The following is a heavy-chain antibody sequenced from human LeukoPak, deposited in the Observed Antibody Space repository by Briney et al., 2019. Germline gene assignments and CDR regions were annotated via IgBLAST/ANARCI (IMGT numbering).Heavy chain of an antibody. J-gene: IGHJ4*02. Sequence: PSETLSLTCTVSGGSITNIIHYWGWIRQPPGKGLEWIGSIYYSGDTYYNPSLKSRVTISVDTSKNQFSLKLSSVTAADTAVYYCARGGGFGELKPTNFDYWGQGTLVTVSS. CDR1: GGSITNIIHY. CDR3: ARGGGFGELKPTNFDY. D-gene: IGHD3-10*01. CDR2: IYYSGDT. V-gene: IGHV4-39*07.